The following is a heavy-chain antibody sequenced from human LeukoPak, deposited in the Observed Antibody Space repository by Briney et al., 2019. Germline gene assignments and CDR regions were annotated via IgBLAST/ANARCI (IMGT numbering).Heavy chain of an antibody. V-gene: IGHV4-30-4*01. D-gene: IGHD2-2*01. CDR1: GGSISSGDYY. Sequence: SETLSLTCTVSGGSISSGDYYWSWLRQPPGKGLEWIGYIYYSGSTYYNPSLKSRVTISVDTSKNQFSLKLSSVTAADMAVYYCARDCSSSRRSSYYYYGMDVWGQGTTVTVAS. J-gene: IGHJ6*02. CDR2: IYYSGST. CDR3: ARDCSSSRRSSYYYYGMDV.